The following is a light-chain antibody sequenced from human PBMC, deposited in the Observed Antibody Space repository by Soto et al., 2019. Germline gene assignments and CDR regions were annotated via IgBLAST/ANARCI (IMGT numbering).Light chain of an antibody. J-gene: IGKJ1*01. Sequence: IKLTQSPSFLSASVGDRVTITCRASQGISSYLAWYQQKPGKAPKLLIYAASTLQSGVPSRFSGSGSGTEFSLTITSLQSEDFAVYYCQQYNNWPRTFGQGTKVDI. CDR1: QGISSY. V-gene: IGKV1-9*01. CDR2: AAS. CDR3: QQYNNWPRT.